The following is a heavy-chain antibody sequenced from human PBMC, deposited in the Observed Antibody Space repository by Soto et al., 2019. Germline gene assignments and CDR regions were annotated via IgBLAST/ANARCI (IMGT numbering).Heavy chain of an antibody. CDR2: IYYSGST. D-gene: IGHD2-2*02. CDR3: ARIVVVPAAIRVTGSLGYYYGMDV. V-gene: IGHV4-31*03. CDR1: GGSISSGGYY. J-gene: IGHJ6*02. Sequence: PSETLSLTCTVPGGSISSGGYYWSWIRQHPGKGLEWIGYIYYSGSTYYNPSLKSRVTISVDTSKNQFSLKLSSVTAADTAVYYCARIVVVPAAIRVTGSLGYYYGMDVWGQGTTVTVSS.